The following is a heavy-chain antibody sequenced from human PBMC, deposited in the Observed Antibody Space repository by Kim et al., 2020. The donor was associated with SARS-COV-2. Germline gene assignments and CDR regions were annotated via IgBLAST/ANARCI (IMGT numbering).Heavy chain of an antibody. CDR1: GYSFTSYW. D-gene: IGHD2-15*01. Sequence: GESLKISCKGSGYSFTSYWIGWVRQMPGKGLEWMGIIYPGDSDTRYSPSFQGQVTISADTSISTAYLQWSSLKASDTAMYYCARGVVVAAIYSWFDPWGQGTLVTVSS. V-gene: IGHV5-51*01. CDR3: ARGVVVAAIYSWFDP. J-gene: IGHJ5*02. CDR2: IYPGDSDT.